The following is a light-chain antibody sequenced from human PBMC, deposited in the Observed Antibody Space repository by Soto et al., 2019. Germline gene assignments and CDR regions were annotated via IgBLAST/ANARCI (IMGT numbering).Light chain of an antibody. CDR1: SSDVGGSNG. CDR2: DVS. V-gene: IGLV2-18*02. CDR3: SSYTSSSTYV. J-gene: IGLJ1*01. Sequence: QSALTQPPSVSGSPGQSVAISCTGTSSDVGGSNGVSWYQQPPGTAPKLMIYDVSNRPSGVPDRFSGSKSGNTASLTISGRQAEDEGDYYCSSYTSSSTYVFGTGTQLTVL.